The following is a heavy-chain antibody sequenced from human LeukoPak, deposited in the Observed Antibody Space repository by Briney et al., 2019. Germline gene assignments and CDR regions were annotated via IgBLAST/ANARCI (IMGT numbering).Heavy chain of an antibody. J-gene: IGHJ2*01. V-gene: IGHV4-34*01. CDR1: GGSFSGYY. CDR3: ARPNYYDSSGYYSGWYFDP. D-gene: IGHD3-22*01. CDR2: INHSGST. Sequence: SPSETLSLTCAVYGGSFSGYYWSWIRQPPGKGLEWIGEINHSGSTNYNPSLKSRVTISVDTSKNQFSLKLSSVTAADTAVYYCARPNYYDSSGYYSGWYFDPWGRGTLVTVSS.